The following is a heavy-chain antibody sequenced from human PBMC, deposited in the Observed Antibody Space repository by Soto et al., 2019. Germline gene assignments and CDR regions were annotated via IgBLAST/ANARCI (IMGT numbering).Heavy chain of an antibody. J-gene: IGHJ4*02. CDR3: ARAQYSSSWEGRVNFDY. Sequence: SVKVSCKASGGTFSSYAISWARQAPGQGLEWMGGIIPIFGTANYAQKFQGRVTITADKSTSTAYMELSSLRSEDTAVYYCARAQYSSSWEGRVNFDYWGQGTLVTVSS. D-gene: IGHD6-13*01. V-gene: IGHV1-69*06. CDR1: GGTFSSYA. CDR2: IIPIFGTA.